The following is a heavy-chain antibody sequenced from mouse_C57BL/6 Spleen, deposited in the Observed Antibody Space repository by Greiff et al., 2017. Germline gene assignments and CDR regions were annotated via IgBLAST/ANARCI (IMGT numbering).Heavy chain of an antibody. CDR3: ARLFYYYGSSYFDY. V-gene: IGHV1-64*01. D-gene: IGHD1-1*01. CDR2: IHPNSSST. CDR1: GYTFTSYW. J-gene: IGHJ2*01. Sequence: QVQLQQPGAELVKPGASVKLSCKASGYTFTSYWMHWVKQRPGQGLEWIGMIHPNSSSTNYNEKFKSKATLTVVKSSSTAYMQLSSLTSEDSAVYYCARLFYYYGSSYFDYWGQGTTLTVSS.